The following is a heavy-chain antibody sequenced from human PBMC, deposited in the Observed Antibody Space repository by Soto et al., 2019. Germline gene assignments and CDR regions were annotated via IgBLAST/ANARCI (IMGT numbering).Heavy chain of an antibody. CDR1: GFSFSDYA. D-gene: IGHD6-13*01. CDR3: AKRSPYSSGWYSPIFDY. J-gene: IGHJ4*02. CDR2: ISESGGST. V-gene: IGHV3-23*01. Sequence: GSLRLSCAASGFSFSDYAMSWVRQAPGKGLEWVSVISESGGSTHYADSVRGRFTVSRDNSKNSLSLRMKSLRDEDTAVYFCAKRSPYSSGWYSPIFDYWGQG.